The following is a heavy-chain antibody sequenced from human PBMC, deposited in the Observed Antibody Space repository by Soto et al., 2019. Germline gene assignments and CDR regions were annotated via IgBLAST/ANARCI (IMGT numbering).Heavy chain of an antibody. J-gene: IGHJ4*02. CDR2: ISSSGKTI. CDR3: TRDLEKYRGYDLVIAY. Sequence: GGYLRLSCAASGFTFSNYEMSWVRQAPGKGLEWVSYISSSGKTIYYADSVKGRFTISRDNAKNSLYLQMNSLRAEDTAVYYCTRDLEKYRGYDLVIAYWGQGSLVTVSS. CDR1: GFTFSNYE. V-gene: IGHV3-48*03. D-gene: IGHD5-12*01.